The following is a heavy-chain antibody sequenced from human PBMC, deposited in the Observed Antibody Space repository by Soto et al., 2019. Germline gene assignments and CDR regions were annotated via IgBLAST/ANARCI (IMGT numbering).Heavy chain of an antibody. CDR2: ISGSGGST. J-gene: IGHJ3*02. D-gene: IGHD5-18*01. V-gene: IGHV3-23*01. CDR3: ARAYSYGYAFDI. Sequence: GGSLRLSCAASGFTFSSYAMSWVRQAPGKGLEWDSAISGSGGSTYYADSVKGRFTISRDNSKNTLYLQMNSLRAEDTAVYYCARAYSYGYAFDIWGQGTMVTVSS. CDR1: GFTFSSYA.